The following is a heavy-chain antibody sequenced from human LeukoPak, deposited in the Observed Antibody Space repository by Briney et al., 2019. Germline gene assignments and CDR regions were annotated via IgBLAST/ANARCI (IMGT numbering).Heavy chain of an antibody. D-gene: IGHD6-13*01. CDR1: GYTFTSYY. J-gene: IGHJ4*02. V-gene: IGHV1-46*01. CDR3: ARASSSWNDFDH. Sequence: ASVKVSFKSSGYTFTSYYMHGVRQAPGQGRECMGIINPSGGSASYAQKFQSRVSMTRDTSTSIVNMELSSLRSEDTAVYYCARASSSWNDFDHWGQGTLVTVSS. CDR2: INPSGGSA.